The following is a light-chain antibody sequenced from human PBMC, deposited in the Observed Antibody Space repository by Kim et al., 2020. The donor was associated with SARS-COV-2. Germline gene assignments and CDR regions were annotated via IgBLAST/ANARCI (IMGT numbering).Light chain of an antibody. CDR2: DVS. CDR3: CSYAGSYTWV. Sequence: QSVTIACTGTSSDVGGYNYVSWYQQHPGKVPKVIIYDVSERPSGVPDRFSGSKSGNTASLTISGLQAEDEADYYCCSYAGSYTWVFGGGTQLTVL. CDR1: SSDVGGYNY. V-gene: IGLV2-11*01. J-gene: IGLJ3*02.